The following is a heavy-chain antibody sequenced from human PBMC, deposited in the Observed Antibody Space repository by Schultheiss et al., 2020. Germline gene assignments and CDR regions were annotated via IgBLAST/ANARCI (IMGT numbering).Heavy chain of an antibody. V-gene: IGHV3-33*01. CDR3: VRDIVSRYLDL. CDR2: IWYDGSNK. J-gene: IGHJ4*02. CDR1: GFTFSSYG. Sequence: GESLKISCAASGFTFSSYGMHWVRQAPGKGLEWVAVIWYDGSNKYYADSVKGRFTISRDNSKNTLYLQMNSLRAEDTAVYYCVRDIVSRYLDLWGQGILVTVSS. D-gene: IGHD5/OR15-5a*01.